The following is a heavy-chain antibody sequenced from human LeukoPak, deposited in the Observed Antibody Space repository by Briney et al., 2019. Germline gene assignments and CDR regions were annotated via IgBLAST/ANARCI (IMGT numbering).Heavy chain of an antibody. CDR1: GFTFISNT. J-gene: IGHJ6*03. Sequence: GGSLRLSCAASGFTFISNTLTWVRQAPGKGLEWVASISSSTTYVYYADSVKGLFTISRDNAKNSLDLQMTSLRVEDTAVYYCTRRGSGKSFFYMDVWGRGTTVTVSS. CDR2: ISSSTTYV. CDR3: TRRGSGKSFFYMDV. V-gene: IGHV3-21*01. D-gene: IGHD3-16*01.